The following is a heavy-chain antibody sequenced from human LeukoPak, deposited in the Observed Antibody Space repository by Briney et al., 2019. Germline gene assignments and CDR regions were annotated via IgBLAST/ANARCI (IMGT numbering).Heavy chain of an antibody. CDR1: GDSISLFY. CDR3: ARVSPDTATDYGWFDP. Sequence: SETLSLTCIVSGDSISLFYWSWIRQPPGKGLEWIGYIHYSGRTNYNPSLKSRVTMSLDTSKNHFSLKPRSVTAADTAVYYCARVSPDTATDYGWFDPWGQGSLVTVSS. D-gene: IGHD5-18*01. J-gene: IGHJ5*02. V-gene: IGHV4-59*01. CDR2: IHYSGRT.